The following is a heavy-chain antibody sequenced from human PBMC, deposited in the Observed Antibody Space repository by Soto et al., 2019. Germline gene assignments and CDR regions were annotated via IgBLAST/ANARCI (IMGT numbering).Heavy chain of an antibody. CDR2: IIPALDVE. D-gene: IGHD6-19*01. J-gene: IGHJ4*02. CDR1: GGTLSTYT. V-gene: IGHV1-69*02. CDR3: AAVAGTSAFVGYFEY. Sequence: QGLLVQSGAEVKKPGSSVKVSCKAPGGTLSTYTLTWLRQAPGQGPEWMGRIIPALDVEDYAQQFQGRVTLTADTSTSTAYMELNSLRSDDTAVYYCAAVAGTSAFVGYFEYWGQGTLVTVAS.